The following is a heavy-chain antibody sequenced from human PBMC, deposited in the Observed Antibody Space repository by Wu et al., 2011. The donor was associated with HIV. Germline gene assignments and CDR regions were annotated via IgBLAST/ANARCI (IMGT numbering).Heavy chain of an antibody. V-gene: IGHV1-18*01. CDR1: GYAFTSQG. J-gene: IGHJ4*02. CDR3: ARDNTFLEMAASSPPIDY. Sequence: QVQLVQSGAEVRKPGASVKVSCTASGYAFTSQGISWVRQAPGHGLEWMGWISAYNDDTKYAQKFQGRVTMTTDTSTSTAYMELKSLTSDDTAVYYCARDNTFLEMAASSPPIDYWGQGTLVIVSS. D-gene: IGHD5-24*01. CDR2: ISAYNDDT.